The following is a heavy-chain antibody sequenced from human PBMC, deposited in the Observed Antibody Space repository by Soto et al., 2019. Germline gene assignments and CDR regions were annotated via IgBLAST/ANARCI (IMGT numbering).Heavy chain of an antibody. J-gene: IGHJ4*02. CDR1: GYTFSNFG. D-gene: IGHD3-9*01. V-gene: IGHV1-18*01. CDR2: ISTDNGNT. Sequence: QVQLVQSGAEVKKPGASVKVSCKASGYTFSNFGISWVRQAPGQGLEWLGWISTDNGNTKYAQKFQGRVTMTADTAGTKAYMELRSLRSDDTAVYYCTRDAKYYDILTGYFVNDYWGQGTLVTVSS. CDR3: TRDAKYYDILTGYFVNDY.